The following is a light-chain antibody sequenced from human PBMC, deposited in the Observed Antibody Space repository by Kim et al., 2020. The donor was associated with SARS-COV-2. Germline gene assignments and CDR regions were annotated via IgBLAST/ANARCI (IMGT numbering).Light chain of an antibody. CDR1: KLGDKY. V-gene: IGLV3-1*01. CDR3: QAWDSSTFYV. CDR2: QDS. J-gene: IGLJ1*01. Sequence: SYELTQPPSVSVSPGQTASITCSGDKLGDKYACWYQQKPGQSPVLIIYQDSKRPSGIPERFSGYNSGNTDTLTISGTQAMDEADYYCQAWDSSTFYVFGTGTKVTVL.